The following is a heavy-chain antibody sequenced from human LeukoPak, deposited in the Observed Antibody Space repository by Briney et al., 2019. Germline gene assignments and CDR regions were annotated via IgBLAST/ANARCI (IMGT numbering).Heavy chain of an antibody. J-gene: IGHJ6*02. CDR3: AKAHLLFPEHMVVGDGMDV. D-gene: IGHD2-15*01. Sequence: GGSLRPSCAASGFTFDDYAMHWVQQAPGKGLEWVSGISWNSGSIGYADSVKGRFTFSRDNAKNSLYLQMNSLRADDTALYYCAKAHLLFPEHMVVGDGMDVWGQGTTVTVSS. V-gene: IGHV3-9*01. CDR1: GFTFDDYA. CDR2: ISWNSGSI.